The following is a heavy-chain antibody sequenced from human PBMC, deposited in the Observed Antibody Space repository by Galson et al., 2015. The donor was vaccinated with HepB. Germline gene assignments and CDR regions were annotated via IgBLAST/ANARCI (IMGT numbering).Heavy chain of an antibody. J-gene: IGHJ4*02. CDR2: ICAGNGNT. Sequence: SLKVSCTASGFTFSTYTIHWVRQAPGKGLEWVGVICAGNGNTKYSQKFQGRVTITRDTSTNTAYMELSSLRSEDTAVYYCARADQGYYEYNGDFWGQGSLVTV. CDR3: ARADQGYYEYNGDF. CDR1: GFTFSTYT. V-gene: IGHV1-3*01. D-gene: IGHD3-22*01.